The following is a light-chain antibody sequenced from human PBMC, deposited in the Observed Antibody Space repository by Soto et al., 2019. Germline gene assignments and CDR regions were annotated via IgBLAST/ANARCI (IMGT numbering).Light chain of an antibody. V-gene: IGKV3-15*01. CDR3: QQYNSWPRS. CDR2: GAS. CDR1: QSVSTN. J-gene: IGKJ2*01. Sequence: RVMTQSPATLSVSPGETATLSCRASQSVSTNLAWYQQKPGQAPRLLIYGASTRATGVSARFSGSGSGTEFNLTISSLHSEDFAVYFCQQYNSWPRSFGQGTKLEIK.